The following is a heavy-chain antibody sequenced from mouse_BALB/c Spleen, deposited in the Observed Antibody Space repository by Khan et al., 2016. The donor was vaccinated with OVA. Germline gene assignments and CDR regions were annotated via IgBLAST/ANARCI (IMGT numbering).Heavy chain of an antibody. CDR3: VRGSGNSRFAY. J-gene: IGHJ3*01. CDR2: ISSFYGDA. D-gene: IGHD1-3*01. CDR1: GYTFTDFA. Sequence: VQLQESGAELVRPGVSVKISCKGSGYTFTDFAMHWVKQSQAKSLEWIGVISSFYGDATYNQMFKVKATMTVDKSSSTAYVELVSLTSEDAAIYYCVRGSGNSRFAYWGQGTLVTVSA. V-gene: IGHV1S137*01.